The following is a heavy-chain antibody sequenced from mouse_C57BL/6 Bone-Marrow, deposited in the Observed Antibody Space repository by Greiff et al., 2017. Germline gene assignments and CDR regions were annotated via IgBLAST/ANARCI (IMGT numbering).Heavy chain of an antibody. V-gene: IGHV10-1*01. CDR1: GFSFNTYA. D-gene: IGHD1-1*01. CDR3: VRHKIGYYGSSYWYFDV. CDR2: IRSKSNNYAT. J-gene: IGHJ1*03. Sequence: EVKLVESGGGLVQPKGSLKLSCAASGFSFNTYAMNWVRQAPGKGLEWVARIRSKSNNYATYYADSVKDRFTISRDDSESMLYLQMNNLKTEDTAMYYCVRHKIGYYGSSYWYFDVWGTGTTVTVSS.